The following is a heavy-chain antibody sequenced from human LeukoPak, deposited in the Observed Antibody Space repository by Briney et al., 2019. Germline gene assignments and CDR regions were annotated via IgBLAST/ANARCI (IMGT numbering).Heavy chain of an antibody. CDR1: GFTFSRYT. CDR2: ISGDSKYI. CDR3: ARGGSSGWYALGY. Sequence: PGGSLRLSCAGSGFTFSRYTFNWVRQAPGRGLEWVSAISGDSKYIYYTDSVKGRFTISRDNSKNTLYLQMNSLRAEDTAVYYCARGGSSGWYALGYWGQGTLVTVSS. V-gene: IGHV3-21*04. J-gene: IGHJ4*02. D-gene: IGHD6-19*01.